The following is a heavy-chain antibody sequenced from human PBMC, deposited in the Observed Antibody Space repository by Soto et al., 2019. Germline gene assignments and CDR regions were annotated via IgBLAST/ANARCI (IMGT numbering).Heavy chain of an antibody. D-gene: IGHD6-13*01. J-gene: IGHJ5*02. CDR1: GYSFTSYW. Sequence: EVQLVQSGAEVKKPGESLRISCKGSGYSFTSYWISWVRQMPGKGLEWMGRIDPSDSYTNYSPSFQGHVTISADKSISTAYPQWSSLKASEPAMCYCARRHSSRSAFDPWGQGTLVTVSS. CDR3: ARRHSSRSAFDP. CDR2: IDPSDSYT. V-gene: IGHV5-10-1*01.